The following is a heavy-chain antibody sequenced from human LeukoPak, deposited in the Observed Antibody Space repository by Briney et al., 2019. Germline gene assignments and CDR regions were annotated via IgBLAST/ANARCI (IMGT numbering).Heavy chain of an antibody. V-gene: IGHV3-7*01. Sequence: PGGSLRLSCAASGFTFNNYWMTWFRQAPGKGLEWVANIKQDGTEIFYVDSVRGRFIISRDNAENSLYLQMNSLRVEDTAVYYCARTVGPGLYWPRGTL. J-gene: IGHJ4*02. CDR2: IKQDGTEI. CDR1: GFTFNNYW. CDR3: ARTVGPGLY.